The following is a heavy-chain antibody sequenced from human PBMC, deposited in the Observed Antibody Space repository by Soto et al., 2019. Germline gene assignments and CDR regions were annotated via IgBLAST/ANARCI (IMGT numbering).Heavy chain of an antibody. CDR2: ISAYNGNT. V-gene: IGHV1-18*01. CDR3: AIDCSGGSCSEVGYYYGMDV. J-gene: IGHJ6*02. CDR1: GYTFTSYG. Sequence: ASVKVSCKASGYTFTSYGISWVRQAPGQGLEWMGWISAYNGNTNYAQKLQGRVTMTTDTSTSTAYMELRSLRSDDTAVYYCAIDCSGGSCSEVGYYYGMDVWGQGTTVTVSS. D-gene: IGHD2-15*01.